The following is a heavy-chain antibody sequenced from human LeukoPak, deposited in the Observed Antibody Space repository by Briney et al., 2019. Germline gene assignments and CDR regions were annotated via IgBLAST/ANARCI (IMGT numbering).Heavy chain of an antibody. D-gene: IGHD1-26*01. CDR1: GFTFSNYA. V-gene: IGHV3-23*01. CDR2: ISGSAGST. J-gene: IGHJ4*02. CDR3: AKKWGVGTTTLDYFDY. Sequence: PGGSLRLSCAASGFTFSNYAMSWVRQAPGKGLEWVSGISGSAGSTYYADSVKGQFTISRDNSKNTLYLQMNSLTDDDTAVYYCAKKWGVGTTTLDYFDYWGQGTLVTVSS.